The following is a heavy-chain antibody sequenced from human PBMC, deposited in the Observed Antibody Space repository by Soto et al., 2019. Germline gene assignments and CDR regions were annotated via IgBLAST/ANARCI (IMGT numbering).Heavy chain of an antibody. V-gene: IGHV1-3*01. CDR1: GYTFNTYA. J-gene: IGHJ4*02. D-gene: IGHD3-9*01. CDR3: ARYFFDSRGYFDY. Sequence: GASVKVSCKASGYTFNTYAMHWVRQAPGQRLEWTGWINAGNSNTKFSEKFEGRVTITRDIVASAAYMELSSLTSEDTAVYYGARYFFDSRGYFDYWGQGAPVPVSS. CDR2: INAGNSNT.